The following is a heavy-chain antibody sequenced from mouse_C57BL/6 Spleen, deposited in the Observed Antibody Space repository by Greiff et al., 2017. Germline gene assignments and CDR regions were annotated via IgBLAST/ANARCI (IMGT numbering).Heavy chain of an antibody. CDR3: ARYDYSYAMDD. CDR1: GFTFSSYG. Sequence: EVKVVESGGDLVKPGGSLKLSCAASGFTFSSYGMSWVRQTPDKRLEWVATISSGGSYTYYPDSVKGRFTISRDNAKNTLYLQMSSLKSEDTAMYYCARYDYSYAMDDWGQGTSVTVSS. V-gene: IGHV5-6*01. J-gene: IGHJ4*01. CDR2: ISSGGSYT. D-gene: IGHD2-4*01.